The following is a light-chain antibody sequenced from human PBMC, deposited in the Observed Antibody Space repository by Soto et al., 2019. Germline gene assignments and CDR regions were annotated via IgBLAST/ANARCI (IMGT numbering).Light chain of an antibody. CDR1: QSVYNNY. CDR2: GAS. V-gene: IGKV3-20*01. J-gene: IGKJ4*01. Sequence: DIVLTQSPGTGSLSPGERATLSCRASQSVYNNYIAWYQQSPGQAPRVLIYGASTRATGTPDRFSGSGSGTDFTFTISRLEPEDSAVYYCQQYGNSVTFGGGTKVDIK. CDR3: QQYGNSVT.